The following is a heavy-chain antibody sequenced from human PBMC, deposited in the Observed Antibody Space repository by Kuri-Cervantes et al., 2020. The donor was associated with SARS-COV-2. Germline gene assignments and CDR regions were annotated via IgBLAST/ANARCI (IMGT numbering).Heavy chain of an antibody. D-gene: IGHD1-26*01. J-gene: IGHJ3*02. V-gene: IGHV3-21*01. CDR1: GFTVSSNY. Sequence: GESLKISCAASGFTVSSNYMSWVRQAPGKGLEWVSSISSSSSYIYYADSVKGRFTISRDNAKNSLYLQMNSLRAEDTAVYYCARDKWELGAFDIWGQGTMVTVSS. CDR3: ARDKWELGAFDI. CDR2: ISSSSSYI.